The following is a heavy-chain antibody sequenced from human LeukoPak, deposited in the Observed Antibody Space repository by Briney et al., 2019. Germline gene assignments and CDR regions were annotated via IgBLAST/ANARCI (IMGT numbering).Heavy chain of an antibody. CDR2: ISYDGSNK. Sequence: PGGSLRLSCAASGFTFSSYAMHWVRQAPGKGLEWVAVISYDGSNKYYADSVKGRFTISRDNSKNTLYLQMNSLRAEDTAVYYCARGEYYYDSSGYYSHFDYWGQGTLVTVSS. D-gene: IGHD3-22*01. CDR1: GFTFSSYA. V-gene: IGHV3-30-3*01. J-gene: IGHJ4*02. CDR3: ARGEYYYDSSGYYSHFDY.